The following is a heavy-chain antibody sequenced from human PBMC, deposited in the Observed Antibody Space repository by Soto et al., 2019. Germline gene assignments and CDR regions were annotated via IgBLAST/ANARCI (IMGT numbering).Heavy chain of an antibody. CDR1: GYTFTNSD. D-gene: IGHD5-12*01. V-gene: IGHV1-8*01. CDR3: ARRPHCSSVICYDGLDN. CDR2: MNPDSGHA. Sequence: QVQLVQSGAAVKKPGASVKVSCKASGYTFTNSDINWVRPAPGKGLERMGWMNPDSGHAASAQKFQGRVTLTTSTATSTVYMEMRSLGSEDTAVYYCARRPHCSSVICYDGLDNWGQGTLLTFSS. J-gene: IGHJ4*02.